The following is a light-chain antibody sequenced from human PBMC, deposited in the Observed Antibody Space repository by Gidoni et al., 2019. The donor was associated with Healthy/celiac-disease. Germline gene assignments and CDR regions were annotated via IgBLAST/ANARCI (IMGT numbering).Light chain of an antibody. Sequence: DIQMTQSPSTLSASVVDRVTITCRASQSISSWLAWYQQKPGKAPKLLIYDASSLESGVPSRFSGSGSGKEFTLTISSLQPDDFANYYCQQYNSYSTFGQGTKVEIK. V-gene: IGKV1-5*01. J-gene: IGKJ1*01. CDR2: DAS. CDR3: QQYNSYST. CDR1: QSISSW.